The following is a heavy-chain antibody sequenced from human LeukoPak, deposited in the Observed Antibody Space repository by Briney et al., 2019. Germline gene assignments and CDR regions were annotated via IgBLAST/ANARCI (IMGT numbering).Heavy chain of an antibody. J-gene: IGHJ4*02. CDR2: ISGSGGST. CDR3: AKDPATDIVMVVAASTGGY. Sequence: GGSLRLSCAASGFTFSSYAMSWVRQAPGKGLEWVSAISGSGGSTYYADSVKGRFTISRDNSKNTLYLQMNSLRAEDTAVYYCAKDPATDIVMVVAASTGGYWGQGTLVTVSS. V-gene: IGHV3-23*01. D-gene: IGHD2-15*01. CDR1: GFTFSSYA.